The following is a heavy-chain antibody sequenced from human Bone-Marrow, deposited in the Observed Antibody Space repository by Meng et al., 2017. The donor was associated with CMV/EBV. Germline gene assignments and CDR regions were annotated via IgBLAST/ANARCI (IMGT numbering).Heavy chain of an antibody. CDR3: ARVLGTVTTNWFDP. CDR2: INDRRST. J-gene: IGHJ5*02. V-gene: IGHV4-34*01. CDR1: TICFSGYY. D-gene: IGHD4-17*01. Sequence: AVETICFSGYYWAGIRQPPGKGLEWIGKINDRRSTNNDPSLKSRVTMSIDTAKAHFSLKLTSVTAADTAVYYCARVLGTVTTNWFDPWGQGTLVTVSS.